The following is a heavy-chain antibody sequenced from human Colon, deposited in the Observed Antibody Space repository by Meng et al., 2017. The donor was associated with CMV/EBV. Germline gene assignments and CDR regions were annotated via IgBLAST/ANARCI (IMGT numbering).Heavy chain of an antibody. Sequence: SETLSLTCTVSGGSISSSSYYWGWIRQPPGKGLEWIGSIYYSGSTYYNPSLKSRVTISVDTSKNQFSLKLSSVTAADTAVYYCARVHDVWSGYYIDYWGQGTLVTVSS. CDR2: IYYSGST. D-gene: IGHD3-3*01. J-gene: IGHJ4*02. CDR3: ARVHDVWSGYYIDY. CDR1: GGSISSSSYY. V-gene: IGHV4-39*07.